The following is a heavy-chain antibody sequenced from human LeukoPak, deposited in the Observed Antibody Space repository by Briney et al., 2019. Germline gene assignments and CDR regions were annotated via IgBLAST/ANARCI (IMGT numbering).Heavy chain of an antibody. CDR3: ASGGKYCTGGACYGD. D-gene: IGHD2-8*02. CDR1: GFIVSDDY. Sequence: GGSLRLSCAASGFIVSDDYISWVRQTPGKGLEWVSVIYSGGATFYADSVKGRFTISRDNSKNTVHLQMNSLRAEDPAVYYCASGGKYCTGGACYGDWGQGTLVTVSS. CDR2: IYSGGAT. J-gene: IGHJ4*02. V-gene: IGHV3-53*01.